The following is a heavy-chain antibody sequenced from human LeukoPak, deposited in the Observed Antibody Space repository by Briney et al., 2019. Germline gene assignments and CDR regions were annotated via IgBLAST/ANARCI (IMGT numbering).Heavy chain of an antibody. CDR3: ARGPYSSSWFNYYGMDV. V-gene: IGHV4-34*01. J-gene: IGHJ6*04. CDR2: INHSGST. D-gene: IGHD6-13*01. Sequence: SETLSLTCAVYGGSFSGYYWSWIRQPPGKGLEWIGEINHSGSTNYNPSLKSRVTISVDTSKNQFSLKLSSVTAADTAVYYCARGPYSSSWFNYYGMDVWGKGTTVTVSS. CDR1: GGSFSGYY.